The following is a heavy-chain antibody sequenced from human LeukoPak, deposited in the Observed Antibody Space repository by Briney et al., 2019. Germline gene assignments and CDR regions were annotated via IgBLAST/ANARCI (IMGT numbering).Heavy chain of an antibody. V-gene: IGHV1-46*01. CDR2: INPSGGST. CDR1: GYTFTSYY. J-gene: IGHJ6*03. D-gene: IGHD5-24*01. CDR3: ARDVGMATIGTLYYYYYMDV. Sequence: ASVKVSCKASGYTFTSYYMHWVRQAPGQGLEWMGIINPSGGSTSYAQKFQGRVTMTRDMSTSTVYMELSSLRSEDTAVYYCARDVGMATIGTLYYYYYMDVWGKGTTVTVSS.